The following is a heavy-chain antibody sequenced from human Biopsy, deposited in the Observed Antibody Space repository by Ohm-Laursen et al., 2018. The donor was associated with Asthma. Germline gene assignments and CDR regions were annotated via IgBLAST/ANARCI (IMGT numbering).Heavy chain of an antibody. V-gene: IGHV3-23*01. CDR3: AKDKVGAANSYQYGMDV. CDR1: DLLLRSYA. D-gene: IGHD1-26*01. J-gene: IGHJ6*02. Sequence: SLRLCCTPSDLLLRSYALNWVRPAPGKGLEWVSSISRNGDNTHYSDSVQGRFIISRDNSKNTLYLQMNSLSVEDTAIYVCAKDKVGAANSYQYGMDVWGQGTTVTVSS. CDR2: ISRNGDNT.